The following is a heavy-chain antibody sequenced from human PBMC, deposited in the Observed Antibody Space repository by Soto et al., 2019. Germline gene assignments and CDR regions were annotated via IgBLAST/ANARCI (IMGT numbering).Heavy chain of an antibody. V-gene: IGHV3-9*01. CDR3: ARGNSPVDIY. Sequence: EVQLVESGGGLVQPGRSLRLSCAASGFTFDDYAMHWVRQAPGKGLEWVSGISWNSGSIGYADSVKGRFTISRDNAKNSLYLQMNSLRAEDTAVYYCARGNSPVDIYWGQGTLVTVSS. CDR2: ISWNSGSI. CDR1: GFTFDDYA. D-gene: IGHD2-21*01. J-gene: IGHJ4*02.